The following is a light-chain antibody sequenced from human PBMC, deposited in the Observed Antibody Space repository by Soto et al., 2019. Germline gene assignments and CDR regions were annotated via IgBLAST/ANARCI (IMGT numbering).Light chain of an antibody. CDR1: SSDVDGYNY. CDR2: DVS. CDR3: SSFTSSSTYV. Sequence: QSVLTQPASVSGSPGQSITISCTGTSSDVDGYNYVSWYQQHPGKAPKLMMYDVSNRPSGVSNRFSGSKSGNTASLTISGLQAEDEADYYSSSFTSSSTYVFGSGTKVTVL. V-gene: IGLV2-14*01. J-gene: IGLJ1*01.